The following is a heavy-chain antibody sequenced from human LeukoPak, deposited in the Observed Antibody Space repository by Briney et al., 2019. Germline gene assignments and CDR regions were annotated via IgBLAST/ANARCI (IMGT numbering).Heavy chain of an antibody. J-gene: IGHJ5*02. D-gene: IGHD3-10*01. CDR3: ARQMVWFGELNWFDP. Sequence: SETLSLTCTVSGGSISSSGYYWGWIRQPAGKGLEWIGSIYYSGSTYYNPSLKSRVTISVDTSKNQFSLKLSSVTAADTAVYYCARQMVWFGELNWFDPWGQGTLVTVS. V-gene: IGHV4-39*01. CDR2: IYYSGST. CDR1: GGSISSSGYY.